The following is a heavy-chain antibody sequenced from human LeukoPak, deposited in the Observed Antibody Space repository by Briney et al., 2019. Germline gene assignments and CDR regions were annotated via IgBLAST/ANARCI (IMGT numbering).Heavy chain of an antibody. CDR3: ARLGRLGYYFDY. CDR1: EFTFGDYA. J-gene: IGHJ4*02. D-gene: IGHD3-16*01. V-gene: IGHV3-7*01. Sequence: GGSLRLSCTASEFTFGDYAMTWVRQAPGKGLEWVANIKQDGSEKYYVDSVKGRFTISRDNAKNSLYLQMNSLRAEDTAVYYCARLGRLGYYFDYWGQGTLVTVSS. CDR2: IKQDGSEK.